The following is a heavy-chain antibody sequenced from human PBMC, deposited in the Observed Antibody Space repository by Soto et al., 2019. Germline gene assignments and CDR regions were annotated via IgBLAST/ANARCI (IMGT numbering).Heavy chain of an antibody. CDR1: GGTFSSYA. Sequence: SVKVSCKASGGTFSSYAISWVRQAPGQGLEWMGGIIPIFGTANYAQKFQGRVTITADESTSTAYMELSSLRSEDTAVYYCARGRDIVLMVYAIRDYYYGMDVWGQGTTVTVSS. J-gene: IGHJ6*02. CDR2: IIPIFGTA. D-gene: IGHD2-8*01. CDR3: ARGRDIVLMVYAIRDYYYGMDV. V-gene: IGHV1-69*13.